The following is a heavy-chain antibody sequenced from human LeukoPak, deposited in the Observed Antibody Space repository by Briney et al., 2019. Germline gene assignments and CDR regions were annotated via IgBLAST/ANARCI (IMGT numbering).Heavy chain of an antibody. CDR1: GYTFTGYY. D-gene: IGHD3-22*01. J-gene: IGHJ4*02. CDR2: INPNSGGT. CDR3: ARHPRTYYYDSSGYYYGHGDWDC. Sequence: ASVKVSCKASGYTFTGYYMHWVRQAPGQGLEWMGWINPNSGGTNYAQKFQGRVTMTRDTSISTAYMELSRLRSDDTAVYYCARHPRTYYYDSSGYYYGHGDWDCWGQGTLVTVSS. V-gene: IGHV1-2*02.